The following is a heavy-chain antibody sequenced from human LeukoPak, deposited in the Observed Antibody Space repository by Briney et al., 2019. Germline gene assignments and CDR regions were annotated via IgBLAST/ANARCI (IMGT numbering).Heavy chain of an antibody. CDR2: IKSDGTTT. CDR3: ARGIYSGHGVDY. D-gene: IGHD5-12*01. V-gene: IGHV3-74*01. J-gene: IGHJ4*02. CDR1: GFPFSNAW. Sequence: GGSLRLSCATSGFPFSNAWMHWVRQAPGKGLVWVSRIKSDGTTTTDADSVKGRFTISRENAKNSLYLQMNSLRAGDTAVYYCARGIYSGHGVDYRGQGTLVTVSS.